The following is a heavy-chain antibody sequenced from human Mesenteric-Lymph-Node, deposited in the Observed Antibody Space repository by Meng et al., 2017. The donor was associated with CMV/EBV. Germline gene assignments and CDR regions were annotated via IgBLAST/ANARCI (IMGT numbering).Heavy chain of an antibody. CDR1: GFAVSNNY. Sequence: GGSLRLSCATSGFAVSNNYMTWVRQAPGKGLEWVSIIYSGGGTYYADSVKGRFFISRDSSKNTLNLQMNSLRAEDTAVYYCARVDFWSGYSLDYWGQGTLVTVSS. V-gene: IGHV3-53*01. CDR2: IYSGGGT. CDR3: ARVDFWSGYSLDY. J-gene: IGHJ4*02. D-gene: IGHD3-3*01.